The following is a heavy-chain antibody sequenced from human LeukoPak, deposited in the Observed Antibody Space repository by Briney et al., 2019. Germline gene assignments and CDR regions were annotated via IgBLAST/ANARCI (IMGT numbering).Heavy chain of an antibody. Sequence: PGGSLRLSCAASGFTFSTYNMNWVRQAPGKGLEWVSSISSSSSNIYYADSVKGRFTISGDNAKNSLYLQMDSLRAEDTAVYYCARDRLELTEFDYWGQGTLVTVSS. V-gene: IGHV3-21*01. D-gene: IGHD1-7*01. CDR1: GFTFSTYN. CDR2: ISSSSSNI. CDR3: ARDRLELTEFDY. J-gene: IGHJ4*02.